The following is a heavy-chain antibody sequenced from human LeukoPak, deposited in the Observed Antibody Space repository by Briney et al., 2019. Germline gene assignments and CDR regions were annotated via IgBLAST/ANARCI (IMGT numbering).Heavy chain of an antibody. J-gene: IGHJ4*02. CDR2: INPNSGGT. D-gene: IGHD3-22*01. Sequence: ASVKVSCKASGYTFTGYYMHWVRQAPGQGLEWMGWINPNSGGTNYAQKFQGRVTMTRDTSISTAYMELSRLRSDDMAVYYCARDRPPYDSSGYPSDYWGQGTLVTVSS. CDR1: GYTFTGYY. V-gene: IGHV1-2*02. CDR3: ARDRPPYDSSGYPSDY.